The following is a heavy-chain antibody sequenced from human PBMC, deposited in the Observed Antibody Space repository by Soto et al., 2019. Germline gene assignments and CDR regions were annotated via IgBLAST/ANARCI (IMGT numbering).Heavy chain of an antibody. CDR2: IYYSGST. D-gene: IGHD1-26*01. V-gene: IGHV4-30-4*01. CDR1: VGSISSGDYY. Sequence: SETLSLTCTFSVGSISSGDYYWSWIRQPPGKGLEWIGYIYYSGSTYYNPSLKSRVTISVDTSKSQFSLKLSSVTAADTAVYYCARDPSVGYYYYGMDVWGQGTTVTVSS. J-gene: IGHJ6*02. CDR3: ARDPSVGYYYYGMDV.